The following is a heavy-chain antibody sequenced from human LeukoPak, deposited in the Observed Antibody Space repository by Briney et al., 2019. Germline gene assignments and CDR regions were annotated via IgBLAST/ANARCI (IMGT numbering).Heavy chain of an antibody. D-gene: IGHD6-13*01. CDR2: IKQDGSEK. Sequence: PGGSLRLSCAASGFTFSSYWMSWVRQAPGKGLEWLPNIKQDGSEKYYVDSVKGRVTISRDNAKNSLSLQMNSLRAEDTAVYYCARDSKLDYHYYYMDVWGKGTTVTISS. CDR3: ARDSKLDYHYYYMDV. J-gene: IGHJ6*03. V-gene: IGHV3-7*01. CDR1: GFTFSSYW.